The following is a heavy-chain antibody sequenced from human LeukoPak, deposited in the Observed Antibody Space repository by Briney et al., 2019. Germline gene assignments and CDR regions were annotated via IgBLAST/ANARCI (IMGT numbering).Heavy chain of an antibody. CDR2: IRSTANGYAT. CDR3: ARDPVTYDSSGYYIHPDY. V-gene: IGHV3-73*01. D-gene: IGHD3-22*01. CDR1: GFTFSGSA. J-gene: IGHJ4*02. Sequence: PGGSLRLSCAASGFTFSGSALHWVRQASGKGLEWVGRIRSTANGYATAYAASVKGRFTISRDDSKNTAYLQMNSLRAEDTAVYYCARDPVTYDSSGYYIHPDYWGQGTLVTVSS.